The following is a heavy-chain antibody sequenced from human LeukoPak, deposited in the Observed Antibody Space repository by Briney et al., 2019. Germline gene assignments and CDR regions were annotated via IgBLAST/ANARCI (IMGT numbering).Heavy chain of an antibody. J-gene: IGHJ5*01. D-gene: IGHD3-22*01. V-gene: IGHV1-18*01. CDR1: GYTFNTYG. CDR2: ITPYNGKS. CDR3: ARVFYYDTSGHNWFDS. Sequence: ASVKVSCKASGYTFNTYGISWVRQAPGQGPEWMGWITPYNGKSNYVQKFQARVTMTTDTSTSTAYMELRRLRSDDTAVYYCARVFYYDTSGHNWFDSWGQGTLVTVSS.